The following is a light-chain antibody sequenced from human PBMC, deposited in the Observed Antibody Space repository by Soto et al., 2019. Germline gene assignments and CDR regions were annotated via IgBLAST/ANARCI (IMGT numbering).Light chain of an antibody. CDR2: AAS. J-gene: IGKJ3*01. CDR3: QQYYNFPFT. V-gene: IGKV1-8*01. Sequence: AIRMTQSPSSMSASTGDRVTITCRANQGISSYLAWYQQKPGKAPKLLIYAASTLQSGVPSRFSGSGSGTEFTLTISCLQSEDFASYYCQQYYNFPFTFGPGTKVDIK. CDR1: QGISSY.